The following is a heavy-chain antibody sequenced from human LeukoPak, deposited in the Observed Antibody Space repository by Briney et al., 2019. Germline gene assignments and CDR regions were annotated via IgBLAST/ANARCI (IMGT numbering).Heavy chain of an antibody. Sequence: SVKVSCKASGCTFSSYAISWVRQAPGQGLEWMGRIIPILGIANYAQKFQGRVTITADKSTSTAYMELSSLRSEDTAVYYCARDLIEMDSVDYWGQGTLVTVSS. CDR2: IIPILGIA. CDR3: ARDLIEMDSVDY. V-gene: IGHV1-69*04. CDR1: GCTFSSYA. D-gene: IGHD5-24*01. J-gene: IGHJ4*02.